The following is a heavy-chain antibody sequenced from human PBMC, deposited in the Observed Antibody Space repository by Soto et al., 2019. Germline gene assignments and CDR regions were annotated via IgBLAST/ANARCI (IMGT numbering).Heavy chain of an antibody. CDR1: GYTFTNYY. D-gene: IGHD6-13*01. J-gene: IGHJ4*02. CDR3: ARDLAAGDH. V-gene: IGHV1-46*01. Sequence: QVQLVQSGAEVKKPGASVKVSCRASGYTFTNYYIHWVRQAPGQGLEWLGIINPTSGSTNYAQKLQGRVTLTMDTSTTTVYMELSGPRAEDTAIFYCARDLAAGDHWGQGTLVTVSS. CDR2: INPTSGST.